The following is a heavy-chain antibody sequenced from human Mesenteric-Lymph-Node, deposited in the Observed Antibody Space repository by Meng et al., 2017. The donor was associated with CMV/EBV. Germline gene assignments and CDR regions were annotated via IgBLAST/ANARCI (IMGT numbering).Heavy chain of an antibody. CDR3: ARDGANDSSGFSDAFDI. CDR2: IYYSGST. D-gene: IGHD6-19*01. V-gene: IGHV4-38-2*02. Sequence: SETLSLTCTVSGYSISSSYYWGWIRQPPGKGLEGIGSIYYSGSTYYNPSLKSRVTIAVDTSKNQFSLRLSSVAAADTAVYYGARDGANDSSGFSDAFDIWGQGTMVTVSS. J-gene: IGHJ3*02. CDR1: GYSISSSYY.